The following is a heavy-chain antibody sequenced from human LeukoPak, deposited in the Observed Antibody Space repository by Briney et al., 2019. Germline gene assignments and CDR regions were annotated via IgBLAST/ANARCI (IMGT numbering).Heavy chain of an antibody. J-gene: IGHJ6*03. CDR1: GFTFDDYT. V-gene: IGHV3-43*01. D-gene: IGHD6-13*01. Sequence: GGSLRLSCAASGFTFDDYTMHWVRQAPGKGLEWVSLISWDGGSTYYADSVKGRFTISRDNSKNSLYLQMNSLRTEDTALYYCAKDGGQQLGYYMDVWGKGTTVTVSS. CDR3: AKDGGQQLGYYMDV. CDR2: ISWDGGST.